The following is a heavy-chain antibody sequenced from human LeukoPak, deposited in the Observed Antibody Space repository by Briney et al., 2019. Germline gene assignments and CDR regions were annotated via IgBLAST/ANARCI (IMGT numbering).Heavy chain of an antibody. D-gene: IGHD4-17*01. J-gene: IGHJ4*02. CDR2: IYSGGNT. Sequence: AGGSLRLSCAASGFTVSAKYLSWVRQAPGKGLEWVSVIYSGGNTYYADSVKGRFTISRDNSKNTLYLQMNSLRAEDTAVYYCAKPLSRYGDYYFDYWGQGTLVTVSS. CDR1: GFTVSAKY. CDR3: AKPLSRYGDYYFDY. V-gene: IGHV3-53*01.